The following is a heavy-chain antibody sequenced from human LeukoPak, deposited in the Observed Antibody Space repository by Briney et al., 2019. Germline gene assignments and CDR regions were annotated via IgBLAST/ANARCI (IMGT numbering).Heavy chain of an antibody. J-gene: IGHJ3*02. CDR1: GFTFSSYE. V-gene: IGHV3-48*03. CDR2: ISRSGSTI. Sequence: GGSLRLSCVASGFTFSSYEMNWVRQAPGKGPEWGSYISRSGSTIYHADSVKGRFTLSRDNAKKSLYLEMKSLRAEDTAVYYCARERETTVTYDAFDIWGLGTMVTVSS. D-gene: IGHD4-17*01. CDR3: ARERETTVTYDAFDI.